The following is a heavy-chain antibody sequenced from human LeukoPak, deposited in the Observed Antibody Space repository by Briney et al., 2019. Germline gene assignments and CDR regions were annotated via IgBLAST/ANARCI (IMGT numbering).Heavy chain of an antibody. J-gene: IGHJ5*02. D-gene: IGHD3-3*01. CDR3: ATLKGVRSHNWFDP. CDR1: GYTLTELS. V-gene: IGHV1-24*01. Sequence: ASVKVSCKVSGYTLTELSMHWVRQAPGKGLEWMGGFDPEDGETIYAQKFQGRVTMTGDTSTDTAYMELSSLRSEDTAVYYCATLKGVRSHNWFDPWGQGTLVTVSS. CDR2: FDPEDGET.